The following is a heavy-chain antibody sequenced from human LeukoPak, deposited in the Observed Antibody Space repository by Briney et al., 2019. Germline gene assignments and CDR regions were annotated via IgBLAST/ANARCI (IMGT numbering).Heavy chain of an antibody. Sequence: GGSLRLSCAASGFIFRNYAMSWVRQAPGKGLEWVSSISGSSSHVWYADSVKGRFTSSRDNAKNSLYLQMSSLRVEDTAVYYCARDQYYSDSSGYPYDIWGQGTMVTVSS. CDR1: GFIFRNYA. V-gene: IGHV3-21*01. D-gene: IGHD3-22*01. CDR3: ARDQYYSDSSGYPYDI. J-gene: IGHJ3*02. CDR2: ISGSSSHV.